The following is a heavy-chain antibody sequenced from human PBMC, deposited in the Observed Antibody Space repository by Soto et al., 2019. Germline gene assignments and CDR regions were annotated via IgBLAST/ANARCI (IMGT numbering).Heavy chain of an antibody. Sequence: QVVLLPSGAEVKEPGSSVMVSCQVSGSSFNNFAFSWVRQAPAHGPAWMGGIVVDSNTAEYSQRFQDRVTSSADTSDEPLSRQLGSLTFEDTAVYYCARAITRWELNYYFGFCGQRPLVTLSS. J-gene: IGHJ4*02. CDR3: ARAITRWELNYYFGF. V-gene: IGHV1-69*06. D-gene: IGHD1-26*01. CDR1: GSSFNNFA. CDR2: IVVDSNTA.